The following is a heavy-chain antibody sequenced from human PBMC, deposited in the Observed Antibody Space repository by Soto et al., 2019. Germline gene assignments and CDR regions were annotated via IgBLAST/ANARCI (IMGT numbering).Heavy chain of an antibody. D-gene: IGHD1-1*01. J-gene: IGHJ4*02. V-gene: IGHV4-31*03. Sequence: SETLSLTCTVSGGSICSGGYYWNWIRQHPGKGLEWIGHIYYSGSTYYNPSLKSRVTISVDTSKNQFSLKLSSVTAADTAVYYCALRYDDRYYWGQGTLVTVSS. CDR2: IYYSGST. CDR1: GGSICSGGYY. CDR3: ALRYDDRYY.